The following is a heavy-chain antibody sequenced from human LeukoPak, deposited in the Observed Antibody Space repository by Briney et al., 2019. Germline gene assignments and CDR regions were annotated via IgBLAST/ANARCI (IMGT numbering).Heavy chain of an antibody. Sequence: GGSLRLSCAASGFTFSSYAMHWVRQAPGKGGEWVAVISYDGSKKYYADSVKGRFTISRDISKNTLYLQMNSLRAEDTAVYYCAVLLLWFGESPLYRMDVWGQGTTVTVSS. CDR1: GFTFSSYA. J-gene: IGHJ6*02. D-gene: IGHD3-10*01. CDR2: ISYDGSKK. CDR3: AVLLLWFGESPLYRMDV. V-gene: IGHV3-30*04.